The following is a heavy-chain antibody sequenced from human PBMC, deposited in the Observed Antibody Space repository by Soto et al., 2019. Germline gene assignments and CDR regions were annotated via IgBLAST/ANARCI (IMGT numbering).Heavy chain of an antibody. D-gene: IGHD3-9*01. V-gene: IGHV4-59*01. CDR3: ARDRLANWFDP. CDR1: GGSISSYN. J-gene: IGHJ5*02. CDR2: IYYSGST. Sequence: AATQSLTCTVSGGSISSYNWNWLRQPPGKGLELIGYIYYSGSTKYNPSLKSRVTISVDTSKNQFSLKLSSVTAADTAVYYCARDRLANWFDPWGQGTLVTVSS.